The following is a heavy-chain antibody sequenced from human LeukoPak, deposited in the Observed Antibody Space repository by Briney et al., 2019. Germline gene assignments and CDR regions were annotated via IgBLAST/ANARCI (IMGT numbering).Heavy chain of an antibody. CDR3: AKTGEDYDILTGSLYYFDY. Sequence: GGSLRLSCAASGFTFSSYGMSWVRQAPGKGLEWVSSISGSGGSTYYADSVKGRFTISRDNSKNTLYLQMNSLRAEDTAVYYCAKTGEDYDILTGSLYYFDYWGQGTLVTVSS. CDR1: GFTFSSYG. V-gene: IGHV3-23*01. CDR2: ISGSGGST. J-gene: IGHJ4*02. D-gene: IGHD3-9*01.